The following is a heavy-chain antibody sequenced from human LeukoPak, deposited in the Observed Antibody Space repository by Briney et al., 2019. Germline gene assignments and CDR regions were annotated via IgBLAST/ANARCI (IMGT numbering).Heavy chain of an antibody. CDR3: ARGVLMGGSWYFDY. J-gene: IGHJ4*02. D-gene: IGHD6-13*01. CDR2: IKREVSSP. V-gene: IGHV3-74*01. CDR1: RFTLSRYC. Sequence: GGCLRLSPAASRFTLSRYCMHWVPEAPGKGRVCGSRIKREVSSPSSADSVKGRFTTSKENAKNTCDLKMNSLRAEETALYSCARGVLMGGSWYFDYGGEGRLATASS.